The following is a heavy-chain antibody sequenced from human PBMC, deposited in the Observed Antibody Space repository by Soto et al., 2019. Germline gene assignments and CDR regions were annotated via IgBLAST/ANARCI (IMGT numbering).Heavy chain of an antibody. Sequence: EVQLVESGGGLVQPGGSLRLSCAASGFTFSSYSMNWVRQAPGKGLEWVSYISSSSSTIYYADSVKGRFTISRDNAKHSLYLQVNSLRDEDTAVYYCARENDDFWSGYYKGEIDSWGKGTLVTVSS. V-gene: IGHV3-48*02. J-gene: IGHJ4*02. CDR3: ARENDDFWSGYYKGEIDS. D-gene: IGHD3-3*01. CDR2: ISSSSSTI. CDR1: GFTFSSYS.